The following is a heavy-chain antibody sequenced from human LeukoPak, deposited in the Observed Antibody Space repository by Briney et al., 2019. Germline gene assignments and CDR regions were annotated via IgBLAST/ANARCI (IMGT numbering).Heavy chain of an antibody. Sequence: GGSLRLSCAASGFTFSDYYMSWIRQAPGKGLEWVSYISTFGSTIKYADSVKGRFTISRDNAKNSLYLHMNSLRAEDTAVYYCARDPHDYSNYFDYWGQGTPVTVSS. V-gene: IGHV3-11*01. D-gene: IGHD4-11*01. CDR1: GFTFSDYY. J-gene: IGHJ4*02. CDR2: ISTFGSTI. CDR3: ARDPHDYSNYFDY.